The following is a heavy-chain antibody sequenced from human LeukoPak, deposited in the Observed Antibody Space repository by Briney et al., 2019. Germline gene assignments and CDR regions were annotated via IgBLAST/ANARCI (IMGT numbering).Heavy chain of an antibody. CDR3: ARPGYSYGYDIDY. J-gene: IGHJ4*02. D-gene: IGHD5-18*01. CDR1: GYTFTGYY. Sequence: ASVKVSCKASGYTFTGYYMHWVRQAPGQGLEWMGWINPNSGGTNYAQKFQGRVTMTRDTSISTAYMELSRLRSDDTAVYYCARPGYSYGYDIDYWGQGTLVTVSS. V-gene: IGHV1-2*02. CDR2: INPNSGGT.